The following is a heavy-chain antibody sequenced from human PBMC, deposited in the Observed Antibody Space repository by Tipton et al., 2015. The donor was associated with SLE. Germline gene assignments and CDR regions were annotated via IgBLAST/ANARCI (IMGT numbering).Heavy chain of an antibody. CDR1: GFAFSDYS. CDR2: IKEDGSEK. CDR3: ARGKYYYYMDV. Sequence: GSLRLSCVASGFAFSDYSMTWVRQAPGKGLEWVANIKEDGSEKHYVDSVKDRLTISRDNAKNLLYLQMNSLRAEDTAVYYCARGKYYYYMDVWGKGTTVTVSS. J-gene: IGHJ6*03. V-gene: IGHV3-7*01.